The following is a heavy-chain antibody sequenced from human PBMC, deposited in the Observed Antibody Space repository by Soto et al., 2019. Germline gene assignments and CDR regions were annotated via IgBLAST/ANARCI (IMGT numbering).Heavy chain of an antibody. CDR2: IYYSGST. D-gene: IGHD3-9*01. CDR3: ASGHFDWLLYDLLYGMDV. V-gene: IGHV4-39*01. J-gene: IGHJ6*02. CDR1: GGSISSSSYY. Sequence: SETLSLTCTVSGGSISSSSYYWGWIRQPPGKGLEWIGSIYYSGSTYYNPALKSRVTISVDTSKNQFSLRLSSVTAADTAVYYCASGHFDWLLYDLLYGMDVWGQGTTVTVSS.